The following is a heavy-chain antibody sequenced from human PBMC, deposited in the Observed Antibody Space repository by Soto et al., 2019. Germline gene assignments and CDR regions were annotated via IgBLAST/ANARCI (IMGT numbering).Heavy chain of an antibody. CDR1: GYTFTSYY. Sequence: GASVKVSCKASGYTFTSYYMHWVRQAPGQGLEWMGIINPSGGSTSYAQKFQGRVTMTRDTSTSAVYMELSSLRSEDTAVYYCARGGLNYDILTGHLDPWGQVSLVTVAS. CDR2: INPSGGST. J-gene: IGHJ5*02. CDR3: ARGGLNYDILTGHLDP. V-gene: IGHV1-46*01. D-gene: IGHD3-9*01.